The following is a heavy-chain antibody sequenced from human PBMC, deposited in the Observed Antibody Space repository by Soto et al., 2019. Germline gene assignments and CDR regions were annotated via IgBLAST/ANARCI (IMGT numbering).Heavy chain of an antibody. Sequence: PSETLSLTCAVYGGSFSGYYWSWILQPPGKXLEWIGEINHSGSTNYNPSLKSRVTISVDTSKNQFSLKLSSVTAADTAVYYCARGWEATFGVVPFPRNYGMDVWGQGNTVTVSS. J-gene: IGHJ6*02. CDR2: INHSGST. V-gene: IGHV4-34*01. D-gene: IGHD3-3*01. CDR3: ARGWEATFGVVPFPRNYGMDV. CDR1: GGSFSGYY.